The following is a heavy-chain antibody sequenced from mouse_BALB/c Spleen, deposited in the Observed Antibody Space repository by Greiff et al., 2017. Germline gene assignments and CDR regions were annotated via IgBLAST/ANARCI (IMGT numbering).Heavy chain of an antibody. V-gene: IGHV6-6*02. D-gene: IGHD2-1*01. Sequence: DVMLVESGGGLVQPGGSMKLSCVASGFTFSNYWMNWVRQSPEKGLEWVAEIRLKSNNYATHYAESVKGRFTISRDDSKSSVYLQMNNLRAEDTGIYYCTRSTREFDYWGQGTTLTVSS. CDR2: IRLKSNNYAT. J-gene: IGHJ2*01. CDR1: GFTFSNYW. CDR3: TRSTREFDY.